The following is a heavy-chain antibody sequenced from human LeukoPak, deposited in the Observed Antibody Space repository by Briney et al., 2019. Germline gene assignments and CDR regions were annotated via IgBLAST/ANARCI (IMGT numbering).Heavy chain of an antibody. J-gene: IGHJ4*02. CDR2: ISYDGSNK. V-gene: IGHV3-30*18. D-gene: IGHD3-22*01. Sequence: PGRSLRLSCAASGFTFSSYGMHWVRQAPGKGLEWLAVISYDGSNKYYADSVKGRFTISRDNSKNTLYLQMNSLRAEDTAVYYCAKGYYDSSGYYIYYFDYWGQGTLVTVSS. CDR3: AKGYYDSSGYYIYYFDY. CDR1: GFTFSSYG.